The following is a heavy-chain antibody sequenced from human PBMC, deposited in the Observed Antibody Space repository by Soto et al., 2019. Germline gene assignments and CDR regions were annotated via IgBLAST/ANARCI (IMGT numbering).Heavy chain of an antibody. D-gene: IGHD3-10*01. CDR1: GLTFSDSY. CDR2: ISSTGSSI. Sequence: SLRLSCAASGLTFSDSYLNWIRHAPGKGLEWLAYISSTGSSIFYAGSVKGRFTISRDNAKNSLYLQMNSLRAEDTAMYYCARVRFGEWGYAMDVWGQGTTVTVSS. J-gene: IGHJ6*02. V-gene: IGHV3-11*01. CDR3: ARVRFGEWGYAMDV.